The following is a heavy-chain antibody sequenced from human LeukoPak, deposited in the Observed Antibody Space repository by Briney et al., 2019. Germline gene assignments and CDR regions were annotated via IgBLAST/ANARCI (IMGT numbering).Heavy chain of an antibody. D-gene: IGHD3-3*01. CDR3: AREGVAFAFDI. V-gene: IGHV3-7*03. CDR2: IKQDGSEK. CDR1: GFTFSSYA. Sequence: PGGSLRLSCAASGFTFSSYAMSWVRQAPGKGLEWVANIKQDGSEKYYVDSVKGRFTISRDNAKNSLYLQMNSLRAEDTAVYYCAREGVAFAFDIWGQGTMVTVSS. J-gene: IGHJ3*02.